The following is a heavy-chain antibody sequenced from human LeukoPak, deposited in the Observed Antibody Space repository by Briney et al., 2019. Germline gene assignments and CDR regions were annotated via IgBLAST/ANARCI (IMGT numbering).Heavy chain of an antibody. J-gene: IGHJ4*02. CDR2: INHSGST. D-gene: IGHD3-22*01. CDR3: ARGSNYYDSSGYQAPFDY. CDR1: GGSFSGYY. V-gene: IGHV4-34*01. Sequence: SETLSLTCAVYGGSFSGYYWSWIRQPPGKGLEWIGEINHSGSTNYNPSLKSRVTVSVDTSKNQFSLKLNSVTAADTAVYYCARGSNYYDSSGYQAPFDYWGQGTLVTVSS.